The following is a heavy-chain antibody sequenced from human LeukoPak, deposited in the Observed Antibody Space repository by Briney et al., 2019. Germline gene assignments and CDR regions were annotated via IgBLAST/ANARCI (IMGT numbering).Heavy chain of an antibody. V-gene: IGHV3-66*01. Sequence: GGSLRLSCAASGFIVSDKYMNWVRQAPGKGLEWVSVLYSGGNIYYADSVKGRFTISRDKSKNMLYLQMNSLRVEDTAVYYCASLDSSGWYITDAFDIWGQGTMVTVSS. J-gene: IGHJ3*02. CDR1: GFIVSDKY. CDR3: ASLDSSGWYITDAFDI. CDR2: LYSGGNI. D-gene: IGHD6-19*01.